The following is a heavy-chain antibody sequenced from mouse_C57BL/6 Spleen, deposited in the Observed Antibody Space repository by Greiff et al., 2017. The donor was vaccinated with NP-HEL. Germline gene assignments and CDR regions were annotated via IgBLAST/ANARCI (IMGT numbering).Heavy chain of an antibody. CDR1: GYSFTGYY. D-gene: IGHD1-1*01. V-gene: IGHV1-42*01. CDR3: ARKTSYSIDS. Sequence: EVQVVESGPELVKPGASVKISCKASGYSFTGYYMNWVKQSPEKSLEWIGEINPSTGGTTYNQKFKAKATLTVDKSSSTAYMQLKSLTSEDSAVYYCARKTSYSIDSSGQGAPLTLSS. J-gene: IGHJ2*01. CDR2: INPSTGGT.